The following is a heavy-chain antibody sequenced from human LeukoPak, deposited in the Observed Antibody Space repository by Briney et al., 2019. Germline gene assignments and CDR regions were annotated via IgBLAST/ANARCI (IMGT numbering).Heavy chain of an antibody. CDR3: ARSFWGCGVFYIDV. CDR1: GGSISSSSYY. V-gene: IGHV4-39*01. J-gene: IGHJ6*03. CDR2: IYYSGST. Sequence: KPSETLSLTCTVSGGSISSSSYYWGWIRQPPGKGLEWIGSIYYSGSTYYNPSLKSRVTISVDPSKNQFSLKLSSVTAADTAVYYCARSFWGCGVFYIDVWGKGTTVTISS. D-gene: IGHD3-10*01.